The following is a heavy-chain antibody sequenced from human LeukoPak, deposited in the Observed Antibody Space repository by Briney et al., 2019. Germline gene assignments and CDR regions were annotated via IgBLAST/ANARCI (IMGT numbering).Heavy chain of an antibody. J-gene: IGHJ4*02. CDR2: IIPIFGTA. Sequence: SVKVSCKASGGTFSSYAISWVRQAPGQGLEWMGGIIPIFGTANYAQKFQGRVTITADESTSTAYMELRSLRSDDTAVYYCARGEGRTTELPFDYWGQGTLVTVSS. D-gene: IGHD1-7*01. V-gene: IGHV1-69*01. CDR1: GGTFSSYA. CDR3: ARGEGRTTELPFDY.